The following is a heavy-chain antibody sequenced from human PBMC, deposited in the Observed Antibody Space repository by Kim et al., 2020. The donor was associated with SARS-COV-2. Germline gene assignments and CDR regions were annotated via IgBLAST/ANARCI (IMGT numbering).Heavy chain of an antibody. CDR2: IIPIFGTA. Sequence: SVKVSCKASGGTFSSYAISWVRQAPGQGLEWMGGIIPIFGTANYAQKFQGRVTITADESTSTAYMELSSLRSEDTAVYYCARDPGKYNWFDPWGQGTLVTVSS. J-gene: IGHJ5*02. D-gene: IGHD1-26*01. CDR1: GGTFSSYA. V-gene: IGHV1-69*13. CDR3: ARDPGKYNWFDP.